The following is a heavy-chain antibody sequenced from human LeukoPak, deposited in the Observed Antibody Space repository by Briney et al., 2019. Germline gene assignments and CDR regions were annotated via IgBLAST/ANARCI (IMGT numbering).Heavy chain of an antibody. CDR2: IFASGSA. CDR1: GASMTTYY. D-gene: IGHD1-1*01. V-gene: IGHV4-4*07. CDR3: ARGVRVNGINPFYYFDL. Sequence: PSETLSLTCSVSGASMTTYYWSWIRQPAGKGLEYIGRIFASGSASYNIALKSRVTTTIDTSQHQFSLRLKSVTAADTALYFCARGVRVNGINPFYYFDLWGQGSLVTVSS. J-gene: IGHJ4*02.